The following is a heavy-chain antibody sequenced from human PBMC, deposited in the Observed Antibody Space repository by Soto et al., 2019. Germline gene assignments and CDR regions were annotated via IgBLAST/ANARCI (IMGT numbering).Heavy chain of an antibody. J-gene: IGHJ4*02. CDR3: ARVPSLGYCRSASCYDVFDH. CDR2: ISVDNGDT. V-gene: IGHV1-18*01. CDR1: GYTFNSAG. D-gene: IGHD2-2*01. Sequence: QVHLVQSGPEVKEPGASVRVSCKASGYTFNSAGLAWVRQAPGQGLEWMGWISVDNGDTKYAQKFQGRVTMTTDTSTTTAYMDLRGLKSDDTAVFYCARVPSLGYCRSASCYDVFDHWGQGTLVTVSS.